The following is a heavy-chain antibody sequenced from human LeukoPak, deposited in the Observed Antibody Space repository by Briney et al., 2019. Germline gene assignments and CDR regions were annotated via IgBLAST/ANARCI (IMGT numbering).Heavy chain of an antibody. V-gene: IGHV3-21*01. CDR2: ISSSSSYI. Sequence: GGSLRLSCAASGFTFSSYSMNWVRQAPGKGLEWVSSISSSSSYIYYADSVKGRFTISRDNAKNSLYLQMNSLRAEDTAVYYYASWGCSGGSCYSGEFDYWGQGTLVTVSS. CDR3: ASWGCSGGSCYSGEFDY. J-gene: IGHJ4*02. CDR1: GFTFSSYS. D-gene: IGHD2-15*01.